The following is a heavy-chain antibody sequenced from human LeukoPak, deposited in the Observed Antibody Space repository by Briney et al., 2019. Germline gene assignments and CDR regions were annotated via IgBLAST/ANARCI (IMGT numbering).Heavy chain of an antibody. CDR3: ARWSGSGWYHYYGMDV. V-gene: IGHV1-18*01. D-gene: IGHD6-19*01. Sequence: ASVKVSCKPSGYTFTSYGISWVRQAPGQGIEWMGWISAYNGNTNYAQQLQGRVTMTTDTSTSTAYMELRSLRSDDTALYYCARWSGSGWYHYYGMDVWGQGTTVTVSS. J-gene: IGHJ6*02. CDR2: ISAYNGNT. CDR1: GYTFTSYG.